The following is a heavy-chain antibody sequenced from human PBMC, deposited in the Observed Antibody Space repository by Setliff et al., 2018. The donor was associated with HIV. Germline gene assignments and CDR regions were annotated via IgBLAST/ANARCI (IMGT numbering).Heavy chain of an antibody. V-gene: IGHV1-69*13. Sequence: ASVKVSCKTSRGTFSSFALSWVRQAPGQGLEWMGGIIPTFGTSNYAQKFQGRVTITADESMTTAYMELSGPKYEDTAVYYCARDGLLVAGIRFDYWGQGTLVTVSS. J-gene: IGHJ4*02. CDR3: ARDGLLVAGIRFDY. CDR1: RGTFSSFA. D-gene: IGHD6-19*01. CDR2: IIPTFGTS.